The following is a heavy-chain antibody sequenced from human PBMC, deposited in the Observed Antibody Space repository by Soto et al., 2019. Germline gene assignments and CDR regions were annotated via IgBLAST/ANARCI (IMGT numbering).Heavy chain of an antibody. J-gene: IGHJ5*02. V-gene: IGHV3-11*01. Sequence: PGGSLRLSCAASGFTFSDYYMSWIRQAPGKGLEWVSYISSSGSTIYYADSVKGRFTISRDNAKNSLYLQMNSLRAEDTAVYYCARDLADFWSGPGPRQPNHWFDPWGQGTLVTVSS. D-gene: IGHD3-3*01. CDR1: GFTFSDYY. CDR2: ISSSGSTI. CDR3: ARDLADFWSGPGPRQPNHWFDP.